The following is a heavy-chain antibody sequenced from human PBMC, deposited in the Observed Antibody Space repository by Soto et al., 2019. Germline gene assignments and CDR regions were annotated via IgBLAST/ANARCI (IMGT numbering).Heavy chain of an antibody. Sequence: QLQLQESGPGLVKPSETLSLTCTVSGGSISSSSYYWGWIRQPPGKGLEWIGSIYYSGSTYYNPSLKSRVTISLDTSKNQFSLKLSSVTAADTAVYYCASITMVRGVIITSYYFDYWGQGTLVTVSS. V-gene: IGHV4-39*01. CDR3: ASITMVRGVIITSYYFDY. CDR1: GGSISSSSYY. J-gene: IGHJ4*02. D-gene: IGHD3-10*01. CDR2: IYYSGST.